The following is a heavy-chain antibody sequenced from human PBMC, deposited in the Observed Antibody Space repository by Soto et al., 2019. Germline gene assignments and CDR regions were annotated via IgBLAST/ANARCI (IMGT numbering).Heavy chain of an antibody. V-gene: IGHV3-30-3*01. Sequence: PGGSLRLSCAASGFTFSDYAMNWVHQAPGKGLEWVALISYDGSKNYYADSVKGRFTISRDNSKKTLHLQMDSLRAEDTAVYYCARVLQGYGDFWPFHHWGQGPLVTV. CDR2: ISYDGSKN. CDR3: ARVLQGYGDFWPFHH. D-gene: IGHD4-17*01. CDR1: GFTFSDYA. J-gene: IGHJ1*01.